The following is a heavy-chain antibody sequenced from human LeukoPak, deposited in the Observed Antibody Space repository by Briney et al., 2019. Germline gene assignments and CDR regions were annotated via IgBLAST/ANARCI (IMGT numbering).Heavy chain of an antibody. CDR2: ISGSGDST. CDR3: ARGDGYNFFDY. Sequence: GGSLRLSCAASGFTFSSYAMSWVRHPPAKGREGVSGISGSGDSTYYADSVKGRFTISRDNSENTLYLQMKSLRAEDTAVYYCARGDGYNFFDYWGQGTLVTVSS. D-gene: IGHD5-24*01. J-gene: IGHJ4*02. CDR1: GFTFSSYA. V-gene: IGHV3-23*01.